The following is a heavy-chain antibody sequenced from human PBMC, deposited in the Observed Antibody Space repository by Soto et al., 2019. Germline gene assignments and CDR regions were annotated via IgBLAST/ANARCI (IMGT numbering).Heavy chain of an antibody. CDR1: GFTFSSYS. CDR3: ARDSAYELGYWSGGSCYTWDY. D-gene: IGHD2-15*01. V-gene: IGHV3-21*01. J-gene: IGHJ4*02. CDR2: ISSSSSYI. Sequence: EVQLVESGGGLVKPGGSLRLSCAASGFTFSSYSMNWVRQAPGKGLEWVSSISSSSSYIFYADSVKGRFTISRDNAKNSLYRQMNSLRAEDTAVYYCARDSAYELGYWSGGSCYTWDYWGQGTLVTVSS.